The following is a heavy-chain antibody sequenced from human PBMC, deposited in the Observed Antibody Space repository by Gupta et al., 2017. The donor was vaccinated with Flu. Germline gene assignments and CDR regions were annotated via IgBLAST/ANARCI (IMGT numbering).Heavy chain of an antibody. D-gene: IGHD6-19*01. CDR2: IYWDDDQ. J-gene: IGHJ4*02. CDR3: VHRPQYNSGWYVGPFDY. Sequence: QITLKESGPTLVKPTQTLTLTCTFSEFPVNTNGVGVGWIRQPPGKALEWLALIYWDDDQRYNPSLRSRLTITKDTSKNQVVLTMTNMDPVDTATYFCVHRPQYNSGWYVGPFDYWGQGTLVTVSS. V-gene: IGHV2-5*02. CDR1: EFPVNTNGVG.